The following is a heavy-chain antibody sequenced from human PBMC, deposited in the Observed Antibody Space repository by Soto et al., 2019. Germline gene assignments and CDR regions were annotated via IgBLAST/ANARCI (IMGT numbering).Heavy chain of an antibody. CDR1: GDSVSSNSAA. J-gene: IGHJ4*02. CDR3: ARGITGTTSPFDY. CDR2: TYYRSKWYN. V-gene: IGHV6-1*01. D-gene: IGHD1-7*01. Sequence: PSQTLSLTCAISGDSVSSNSAACTWIRQSPSRGLEWLGRTYYRSKWYNDYAVSVKSRITINPDTSKNQFSLQLNSVTPEDTAVYYCARGITGTTSPFDYWGQGTLVTVSS.